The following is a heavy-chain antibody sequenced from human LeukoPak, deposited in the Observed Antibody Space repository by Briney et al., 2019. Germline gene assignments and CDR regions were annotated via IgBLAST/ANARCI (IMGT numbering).Heavy chain of an antibody. V-gene: IGHV3-53*01. CDR2: IYSGGST. CDR1: GFTVSSNY. Sequence: GGSLRLSCAASGFTVSSNYMSWVRQAPGKGLEWVSVIYSGGSTYYADSVKGRFTTSRDNSKNTLYLQMNSLRAEDTAVYYCARVVAGDLYYFDYWGQGTLVTVSS. CDR3: ARVVAGDLYYFDY. D-gene: IGHD2-21*02. J-gene: IGHJ4*02.